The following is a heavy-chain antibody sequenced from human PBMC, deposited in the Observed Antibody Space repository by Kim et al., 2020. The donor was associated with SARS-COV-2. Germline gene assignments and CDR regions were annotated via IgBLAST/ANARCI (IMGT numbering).Heavy chain of an antibody. CDR3: ASGPEMATGSDY. CDR2: IIPIFGTA. D-gene: IGHD5-12*01. Sequence: SVKVSCKASGGTFSSYAISWVRQAPGQGLEWMGGIIPIFGTANYAQKFQGRVTITADESTSTAYMELSSLRSEDTAVYYCASGPEMATGSDYWGQGTLVTVSS. CDR1: GGTFSSYA. J-gene: IGHJ4*02. V-gene: IGHV1-69*13.